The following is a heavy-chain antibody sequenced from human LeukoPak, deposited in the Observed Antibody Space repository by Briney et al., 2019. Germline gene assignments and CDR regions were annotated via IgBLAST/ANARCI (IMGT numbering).Heavy chain of an antibody. CDR3: ARVKAGWFGELFPDY. CDR2: IYYSGST. V-gene: IGHV4-59*01. J-gene: IGHJ4*02. Sequence: PSETLSLTCTVSGGSISSYYWSWIRQPPGKGLEWIGYIYYSGSTNYNPSLKSRVTISVDTSKNQFSLKLSSVTAADTAVYYCARVKAGWFGELFPDYWGQGTLVTVSS. D-gene: IGHD3-10*01. CDR1: GGSISSYY.